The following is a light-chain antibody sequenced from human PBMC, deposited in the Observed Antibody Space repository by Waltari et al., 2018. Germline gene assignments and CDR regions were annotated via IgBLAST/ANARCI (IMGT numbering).Light chain of an antibody. CDR2: LSS. Sequence: MTQSPSSLSASVGDRVTITCRASQSLLHSDGYNSLSWYLQKPGQSPQLLMYLSSYRAAGVPDRFSGSGSGTEFTLKISRVQAEDVGIYYCMQAHQIPPTLGQGTKVEI. CDR3: MQAHQIPPT. J-gene: IGKJ1*01. V-gene: IGKV2-28*01. CDR1: QSLLHSDGYNS.